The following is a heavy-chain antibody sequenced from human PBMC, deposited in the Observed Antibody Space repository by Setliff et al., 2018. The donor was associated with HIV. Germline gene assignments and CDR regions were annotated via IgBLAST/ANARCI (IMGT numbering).Heavy chain of an antibody. Sequence: PSETLSLTCSVSGGSISSSAYYWGWIRQPPGKGLEWIGNIYYSGTTYYNPSLKSRVTISVDTSKNQFSLKLNSVTAADTAVYYCARVRLRVPPSIFDYWGQGALVTVSS. J-gene: IGHJ4*02. CDR3: ARVRLRVPPSIFDY. D-gene: IGHD2-2*01. CDR2: IYYSGTT. V-gene: IGHV4-39*01. CDR1: GGSISSSAYY.